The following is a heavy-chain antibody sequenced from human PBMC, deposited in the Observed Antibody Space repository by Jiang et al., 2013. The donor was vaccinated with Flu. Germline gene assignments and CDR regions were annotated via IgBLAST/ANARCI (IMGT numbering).Heavy chain of an antibody. CDR1: GYTFTAYA. J-gene: IGHJ4*02. CDR2: INAGNGNT. V-gene: IGHV1-3*03. CDR3: ARGAESCSSTTCYIFDY. Sequence: GAEVKKPGASVKVSCKASGYTFTAYAIHWVRQAPGHRLEWMGWINAGNGNTKYSQEFQGRVSITRDTSASTIYMELSSLRSEDVAVYFCARGAESCSSTTCYIFDYWGQGTLVTVSS. D-gene: IGHD2-2*02.